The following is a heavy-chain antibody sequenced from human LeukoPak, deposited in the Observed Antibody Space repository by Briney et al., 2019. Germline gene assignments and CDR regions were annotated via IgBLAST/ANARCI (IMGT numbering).Heavy chain of an antibody. CDR3: AKAVASCWEPSRYFDY. V-gene: IGHV3-7*03. J-gene: IGHJ4*02. CDR2: IRPDGNEK. D-gene: IGHD2-15*01. Sequence: GGSLRLSCAASGFTFSNYRMDWVRQAPGKGLESVANIRPDGNEKYHVDSVKGRFAISRDNAKTSLYLQMNSLRAEDTALYYCAKAVASCWEPSRYFDYWGQGTLVTVCS. CDR1: GFTFSNYR.